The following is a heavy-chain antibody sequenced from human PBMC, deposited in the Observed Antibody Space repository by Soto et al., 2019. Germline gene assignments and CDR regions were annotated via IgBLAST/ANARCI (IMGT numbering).Heavy chain of an antibody. Sequence: SGPTLVNPTQTLTLTCTFSGFSLSTSGAGVGWIRQPAGKALEWLALISWKDDKRYNPGLKSRLSIAKDTSKSQVVLSLTNVDPVDTATYFCAHRYGGNFYRWYFDFWGQGTLVTVSS. CDR1: GFSLSTSGAG. CDR3: AHRYGGNFYRWYFDF. D-gene: IGHD4-17*01. CDR2: ISWKDDK. V-gene: IGHV2-5*01. J-gene: IGHJ4*02.